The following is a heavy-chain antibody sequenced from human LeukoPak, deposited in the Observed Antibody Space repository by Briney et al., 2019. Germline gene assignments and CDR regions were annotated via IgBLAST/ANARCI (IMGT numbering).Heavy chain of an antibody. V-gene: IGHV3-23*01. J-gene: IGHJ6*03. Sequence: PGGSLRLSCAASGFTFSSYWMHWVRQAPGKGLEWVSAISGSGGSTYYADSVKGRFTISRDNSKNTLYLQMNSLRAEDTAVYYCARACEVAVAAPYRGYYYYMDVWGKGTTVTVSS. CDR3: ARACEVAVAAPYRGYYYYMDV. CDR2: ISGSGGST. CDR1: GFTFSSYW. D-gene: IGHD6-19*01.